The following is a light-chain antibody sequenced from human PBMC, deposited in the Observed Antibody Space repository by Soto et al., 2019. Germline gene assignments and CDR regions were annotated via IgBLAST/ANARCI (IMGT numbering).Light chain of an antibody. CDR2: GAS. CDR3: QQYDSSLYT. CDR1: QSVSSSY. J-gene: IGKJ2*01. V-gene: IGKV3-20*01. Sequence: EIVLTQSPGTLSLSPGERDTLSCKASQSVSSSYLAWYQQKPGQAPRLLIYGASTRAPGIPDRFSGSGSGTDFTLTISRLEPEDFAVYYCQQYDSSLYTFGLGTKLVI.